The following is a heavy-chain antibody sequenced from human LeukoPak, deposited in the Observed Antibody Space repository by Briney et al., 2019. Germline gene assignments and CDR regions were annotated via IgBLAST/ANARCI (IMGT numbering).Heavy chain of an antibody. V-gene: IGHV3-21*01. CDR1: GFTVSSKY. D-gene: IGHD3-10*01. J-gene: IGHJ4*02. CDR2: ISSSSSYI. CDR3: AREFALGELLDYFDY. Sequence: GGSLRVSCAASGFTVSSKYMSWVRQGPGKGLEWVSSISSSSSYIYYADSVKGRFTISRDNAKNSLYLQMNSLRAEDTAVYYCAREFALGELLDYFDYWGQGTLVTVSS.